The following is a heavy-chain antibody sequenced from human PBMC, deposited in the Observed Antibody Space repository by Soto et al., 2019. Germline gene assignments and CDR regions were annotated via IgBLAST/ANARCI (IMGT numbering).Heavy chain of an antibody. J-gene: IGHJ4*02. Sequence: EVQLVESGGGLVQPGGSLRLSCAASGFTVTSSFMTWVRQLPGKGLEWVSVIYSGGSTYYADSVKGRFTISRDNSNNTLYLQMNSLRAEDTAVYYCATLRKTWGQGTLVTVSS. CDR2: IYSGGST. V-gene: IGHV3-66*01. CDR1: GFTVTSSF. CDR3: ATLRKT.